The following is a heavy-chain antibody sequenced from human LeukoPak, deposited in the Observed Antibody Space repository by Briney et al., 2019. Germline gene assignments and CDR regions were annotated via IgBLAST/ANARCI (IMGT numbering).Heavy chain of an antibody. CDR1: GFTFSSYS. V-gene: IGHV3-21*01. CDR3: ARVGYYDSSGYRAFDI. J-gene: IGHJ3*02. Sequence: GGSLRLSCAASGFTFSSYSMNWVRQAPGKGLEWVSSISSSSSYIYYADSVKGRFTISRDNAKNSLYLQMNGLRAEDTAVYYCARVGYYDSSGYRAFDIWGQGTMVTVSS. CDR2: ISSSSSYI. D-gene: IGHD3-22*01.